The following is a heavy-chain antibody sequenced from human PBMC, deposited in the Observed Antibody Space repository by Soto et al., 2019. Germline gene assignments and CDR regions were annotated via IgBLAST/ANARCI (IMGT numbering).Heavy chain of an antibody. Sequence: QVQLQESGPGLVKPSQTLSLTCTVSGASISSDGYYWSWIRQHPGKGLEWIGYIYYTETSFYNPSLRSRLTLSVDTSDNTFPLNLTCVTAEDTAVYYCARASRYGSGTHYFDFWCQRTLVTVSS. D-gene: IGHD3-10*01. CDR2: IYYTETS. CDR1: GASISSDGYY. V-gene: IGHV4-31*03. CDR3: ARASRYGSGTHYFDF. J-gene: IGHJ4*02.